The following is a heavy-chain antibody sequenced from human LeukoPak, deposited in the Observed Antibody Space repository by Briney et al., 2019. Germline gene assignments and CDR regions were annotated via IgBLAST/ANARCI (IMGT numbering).Heavy chain of an antibody. CDR3: ARNTGYSYGYFDY. CDR1: GFTFSSCA. D-gene: IGHD5-18*01. Sequence: GGSLRLSCAASGFTFSSCAMNWVRQAPGKGLEWVSYMSRGGNTIYYSDSVKGRFTISRDTAENSLSLQMNSLRAEDTAVYYCARNTGYSYGYFDYWGQGTLVTVSS. J-gene: IGHJ4*02. V-gene: IGHV3-48*03. CDR2: MSRGGNTI.